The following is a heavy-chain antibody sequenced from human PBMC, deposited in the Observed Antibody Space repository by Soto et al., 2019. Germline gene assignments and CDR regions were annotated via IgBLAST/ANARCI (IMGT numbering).Heavy chain of an antibody. D-gene: IGHD3-9*01. CDR1: GGSMSNYD. J-gene: IGHJ4*02. V-gene: IGHV4-4*07. CDR2: IYTTGST. CDR3: ARELPAIYQILTGHSDH. Sequence: SETLSLTCIVSGGSMSNYDWSWIRQPAGKGLEWIGRIYTTGSTHYNPSLKSRVTLSIDMSKNQFSLKLNSVTAADTAVYYCARELPAIYQILTGHSDHWGQGTLVTVSS.